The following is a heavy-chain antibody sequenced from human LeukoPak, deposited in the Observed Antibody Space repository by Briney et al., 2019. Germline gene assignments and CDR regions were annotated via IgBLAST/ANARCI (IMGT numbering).Heavy chain of an antibody. V-gene: IGHV3-33*01. D-gene: IGHD3-10*01. Sequence: GGSLRLSCAASGFTFSSYGMHWVRQAPGKGLEWVAVIWYDGSNKYYADSVKGRFTISRDNSKNTLYLQMNSLRAEDTAVYYCARDLMVRGVMGTDYWGQGTLVTVSS. CDR3: ARDLMVRGVMGTDY. CDR1: GFTFSSYG. J-gene: IGHJ4*02. CDR2: IWYDGSNK.